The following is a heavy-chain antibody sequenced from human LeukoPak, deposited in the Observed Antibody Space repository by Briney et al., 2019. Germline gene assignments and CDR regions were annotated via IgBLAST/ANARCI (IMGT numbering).Heavy chain of an antibody. CDR3: ARNSNSRLDY. J-gene: IGHJ4*02. D-gene: IGHD4-11*01. CDR1: GYSISSGYY. CDR2: IYHSGST. V-gene: IGHV4-38-2*02. Sequence: SETLSLTCTVSGYSISSGYYWGWIRQPPGKGLEWIGSIYHSGSTYYNPSLKSRVTISVYTSKNQFSLKLSSVTAADTAVYYCARNSNSRLDYWGQGTLVTVSS.